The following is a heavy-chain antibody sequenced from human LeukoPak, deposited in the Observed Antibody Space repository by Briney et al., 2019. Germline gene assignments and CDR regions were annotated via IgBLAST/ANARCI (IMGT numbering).Heavy chain of an antibody. CDR1: GFTFSSYS. D-gene: IGHD1-26*01. V-gene: IGHV3-21*01. J-gene: IGHJ4*02. CDR3: ARDSPRIRSSGSYGH. Sequence: GGSLRLSCAASGFTFSSYSMNWVRQAPGKGLEWVSSISSSSSYIYYADSVKGRFTISRDNAKNSLYLQMNSLRAEDTAVYYCARDSPRIRSSGSYGHWGQGTLVTVSS. CDR2: ISSSSSYI.